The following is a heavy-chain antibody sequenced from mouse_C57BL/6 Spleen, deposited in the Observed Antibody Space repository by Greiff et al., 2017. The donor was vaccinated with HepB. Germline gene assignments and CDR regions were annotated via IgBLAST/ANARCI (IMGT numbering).Heavy chain of an antibody. J-gene: IGHJ4*01. V-gene: IGHV5-4*01. D-gene: IGHD2-4*01. CDR1: GFTFSSYA. Sequence: EVKLVESGGGLVKPGGSLKLSCAASGFTFSSYAMSWVRQTPEKRLEWVATISDGGSYTYYPDNVKGRFTISRDNAKNNLYLQMSHLKSEDTAMYYCARDEVDYDAYAMDYWGQGTSVTVSS. CDR3: ARDEVDYDAYAMDY. CDR2: ISDGGSYT.